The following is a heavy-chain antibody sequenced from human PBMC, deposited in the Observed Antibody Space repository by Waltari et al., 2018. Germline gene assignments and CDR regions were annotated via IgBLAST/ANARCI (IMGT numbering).Heavy chain of an antibody. CDR1: GASIGIYY. J-gene: IGHJ3*02. CDR3: ARLRGGECAFDI. V-gene: IGHV4-59*01. Sequence: QVQLRESGPGLVKPSETLSPTGPVPGASIGIYYGGWIRQPPGKGREGLGYIYYSGSTNYNPSLKSRVTISVDTSKNQFSLKLSSVTAADTAVYYCARLRGGECAFDIWGQGTMVTVSS. D-gene: IGHD2-21*01. CDR2: IYYSGST.